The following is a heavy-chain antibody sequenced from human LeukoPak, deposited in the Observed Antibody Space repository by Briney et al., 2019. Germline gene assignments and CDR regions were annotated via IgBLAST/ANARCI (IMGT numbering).Heavy chain of an antibody. D-gene: IGHD4-23*01. J-gene: IGHJ4*02. Sequence: SETLSLTCAVYGESLNYYYWSWIRQSPGKGLEWIGDIFDGKTINYNPSLKSRVTISAAASSQQFSLNLKSVTAADTAVYFCASGAWATRLNSWAQGALVIVSS. CDR1: GESLNYYY. CDR2: IFDGKTI. CDR3: ASGAWATRLNS. V-gene: IGHV4-34*12.